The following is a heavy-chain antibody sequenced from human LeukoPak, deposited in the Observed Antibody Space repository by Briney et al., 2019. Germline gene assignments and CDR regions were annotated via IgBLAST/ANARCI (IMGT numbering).Heavy chain of an antibody. J-gene: IGHJ3*02. CDR1: GGSISSGSYY. D-gene: IGHD3-10*01. V-gene: IGHV4-61*02. Sequence: PSETLSLTCTVSGGSISSGSYYWSWIRQPAGKGLEWIGRIFTSGSTNYNPSLKSRVTISMDTSKNQFSLNLSSVTAADTAVYYCARHITFGEPTPDAFDIWGQGTMVTVSS. CDR2: IFTSGST. CDR3: ARHITFGEPTPDAFDI.